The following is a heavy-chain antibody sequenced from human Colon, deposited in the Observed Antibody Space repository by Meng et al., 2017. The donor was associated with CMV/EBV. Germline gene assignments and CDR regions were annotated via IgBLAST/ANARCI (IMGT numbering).Heavy chain of an antibody. CDR1: GGSISGYY. Sequence: SETLSLTCSVSGGSISGYYWSWIRQPPGKGLEWIGRVYYSGSAQYNPSLQSRVTISADTSKNQFSLKLTSVTAADTAVYYCARGRYCSSTSCSRGWFDPWGQGTLVTVSS. J-gene: IGHJ5*02. CDR2: VYYSGSA. V-gene: IGHV4-59*12. D-gene: IGHD2-2*01. CDR3: ARGRYCSSTSCSRGWFDP.